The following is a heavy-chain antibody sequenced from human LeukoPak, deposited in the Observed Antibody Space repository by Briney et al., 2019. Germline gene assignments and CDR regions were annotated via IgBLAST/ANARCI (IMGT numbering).Heavy chain of an antibody. D-gene: IGHD3-3*01. CDR1: GAAFRTSRSH. CDR3: AGDVFSRPLTWFDP. V-gene: IGHV4-39*02. J-gene: IGHJ5*02. CDR2: IDDGGST. Sequence: WGSPSLAWTGSGAAFRTSRSHWAWNHQPPGKGLEWIGSIDDGGSTSYKRTHQSRVTMSVATSDNHCSLNLSSVTAADTAVYYGAGDVFSRPLTWFDPWGQGTLVTVSP.